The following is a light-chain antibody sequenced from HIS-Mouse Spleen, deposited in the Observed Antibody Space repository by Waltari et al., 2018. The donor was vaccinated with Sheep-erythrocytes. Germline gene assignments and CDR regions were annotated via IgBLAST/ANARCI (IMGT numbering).Light chain of an antibody. CDR3: SLYTSSSTLV. V-gene: IGLV2-18*01. J-gene: IGLJ2*01. Sequence: QSALTQPPSVSGSPGQSVTIICTGTSSDVGSYNRVSWYQQPPGTAPKLRIYEVSTRPSGVPDRFSGSKSGNTASLTISGLQAEDEADYYCSLYTSSSTLVFGGGTKLTVL. CDR2: EVS. CDR1: SSDVGSYNR.